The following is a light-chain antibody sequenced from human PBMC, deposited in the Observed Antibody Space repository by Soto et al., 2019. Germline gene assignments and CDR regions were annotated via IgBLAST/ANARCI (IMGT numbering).Light chain of an antibody. V-gene: IGKV1-5*03. CDR3: QHYNTYPRA. Sequence: DIQMPQSPSTLSASVGDRVTITCRASQSISTYLAWYQQKPGKAPKLLIYKASSLESGVPSRFRVSGSGTEFTLTISCLQADDFATYYFQHYNTYPRAFGQGTKVELK. CDR1: QSISTY. CDR2: KAS. J-gene: IGKJ1*01.